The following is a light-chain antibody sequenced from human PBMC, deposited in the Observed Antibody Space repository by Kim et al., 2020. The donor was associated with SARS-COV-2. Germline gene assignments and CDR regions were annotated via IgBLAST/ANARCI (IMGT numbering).Light chain of an antibody. CDR2: EVS. V-gene: IGLV2-8*01. CDR1: ISDVGGYNY. CDR3: SSYAGRDNVV. Sequence: GQSVTISCTGTISDVGGYNYVSWYQQHPGTAPKLMIDEVSRRPSGVPDRFSGSKSGNTASRTASGLQAEDEADYYCSSYAGRDNVVFGGGTQLTVL. J-gene: IGLJ2*01.